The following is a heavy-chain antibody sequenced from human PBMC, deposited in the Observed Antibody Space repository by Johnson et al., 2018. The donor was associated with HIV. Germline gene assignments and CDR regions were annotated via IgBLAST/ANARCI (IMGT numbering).Heavy chain of an antibody. V-gene: IGHV3-23*04. D-gene: IGHD6-13*01. CDR2: ISGSGGST. CDR1: GFTFSSYA. J-gene: IGHJ3*02. CDR3: ARSPRAAEGAFDI. Sequence: VQLVESGGGVVQPGRSLRLSCAASGFTFSSYAMSWVRQAPGKGLEWVSAISGSGGSTYSADSVQGRFTISRDNSKNTLYLQMNSLRAEDTAVYYCARSPRAAEGAFDIWGQGTMVTVSS.